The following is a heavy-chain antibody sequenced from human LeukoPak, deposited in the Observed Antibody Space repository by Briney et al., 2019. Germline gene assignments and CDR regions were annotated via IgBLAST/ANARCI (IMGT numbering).Heavy chain of an antibody. V-gene: IGHV1-69*13. Sequence: SVKVSCKSSGGTFSSYAISWLRQAPGQGLEWMRGSIAFFGTANYAQKFQGRVTITADESTSTAYMELSSLRSEDTAVYYCARGLVMYYGMDVWGKGTTVTVSS. CDR3: ARGLVMYYGMDV. CDR2: SIAFFGTA. CDR1: GGTFSSYA. D-gene: IGHD3-9*01. J-gene: IGHJ6*04.